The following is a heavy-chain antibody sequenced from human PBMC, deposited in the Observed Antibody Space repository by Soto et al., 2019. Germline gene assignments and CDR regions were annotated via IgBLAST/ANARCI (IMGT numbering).Heavy chain of an antibody. D-gene: IGHD2-15*01. V-gene: IGHV6-1*01. CDR2: TYYRSKWYN. CDR3: ARDRFLGYCSGGSCPSYGMDV. J-gene: IGHJ6*02. Sequence: PSQTLSLTCAISGDSVSSNSAAWNWIRQSPSRGLEWLGRTYYRSKWYNDYAVSVKSRITINPDTSKNQFSLQLNSVTPEDTAVYYCARDRFLGYCSGGSCPSYGMDVWGQGTTVTVSS. CDR1: GDSVSSNSAA.